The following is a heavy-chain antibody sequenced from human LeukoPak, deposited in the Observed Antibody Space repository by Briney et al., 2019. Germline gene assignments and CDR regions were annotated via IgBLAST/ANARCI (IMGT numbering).Heavy chain of an antibody. J-gene: IGHJ5*02. V-gene: IGHV3-21*01. Sequence: GGSLILSCAASGFTFSSYRMNRVRRAPGKGLEWVSCISSSSDYIYYADSAKGRFTISRDNAKNSLYLQMNSLRAEDTAVYYCARGRGYGGYKWFDPWGQGTLVTVSS. CDR3: ARGRGYGGYKWFDP. D-gene: IGHD5-12*01. CDR1: GFTFSSYR. CDR2: ISSSSDYI.